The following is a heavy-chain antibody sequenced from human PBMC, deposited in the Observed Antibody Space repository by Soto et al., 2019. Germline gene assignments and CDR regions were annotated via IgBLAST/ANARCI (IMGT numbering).Heavy chain of an antibody. D-gene: IGHD3-3*01. Sequence: EVQLVESGGGLVQPGGSLRLSYAASGFTFSSYWMSWVRQAPGNGLEWVANIKQDGSEKYYVDSVKGRFTISRDTAKNSLYLQMNSLRAEDTAVYYCARRSVSSGPNFDYWGQGTLVTVSS. V-gene: IGHV3-7*03. J-gene: IGHJ4*02. CDR3: ARRSVSSGPNFDY. CDR1: GFTFSSYW. CDR2: IKQDGSEK.